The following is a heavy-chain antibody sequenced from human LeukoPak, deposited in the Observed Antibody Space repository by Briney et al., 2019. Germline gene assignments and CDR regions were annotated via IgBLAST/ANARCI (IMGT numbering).Heavy chain of an antibody. CDR3: AKDKRYYDSSGYLDY. CDR1: GFTFDDYA. V-gene: IGHV3-9*01. CDR2: TSWNSGSI. D-gene: IGHD3-22*01. Sequence: PGGSLRLSCAASGFTFDDYAMHWVRQAPGKGLEWVSGTSWNSGSIGYADSVKGRFTISRDNAKNSLYLQMNSLRAEDTALYYCAKDKRYYDSSGYLDYWGQGTLVTVSS. J-gene: IGHJ4*02.